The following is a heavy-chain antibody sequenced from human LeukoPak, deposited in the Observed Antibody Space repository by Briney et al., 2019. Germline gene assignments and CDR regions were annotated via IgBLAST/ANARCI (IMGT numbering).Heavy chain of an antibody. CDR3: ARIASGSFSDY. Sequence: GGSLRLSCAASGFTFSSYGMNWVPQAPGEGVELVSAICGNGGCAYYGDSLRGRFTVSRDNSKDTLYLQMSALRTEDTALYYCARIASGSFSDYWGQGRLVTVSS. CDR1: GFTFSSYG. CDR2: ICGNGGCA. D-gene: IGHD3-10*01. J-gene: IGHJ4*02. V-gene: IGHV3-23*01.